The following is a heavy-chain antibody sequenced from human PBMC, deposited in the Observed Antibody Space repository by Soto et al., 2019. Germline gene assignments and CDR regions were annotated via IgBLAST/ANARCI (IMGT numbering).Heavy chain of an antibody. D-gene: IGHD4-17*01. J-gene: IGHJ4*02. CDR2: IKSKTDGGTT. CDR3: TTDRSNGDYPRGPIDY. CDR1: GFTFSNAW. Sequence: EVQLVESGGGLVKPGGSLRLSCAASGFTFSNAWMSWVRQAPGKGLEWVGRIKSKTDGGTTDYAAPVKGRYTISRDDSKNTLYLQMNSLKTEDTAVYYCTTDRSNGDYPRGPIDYWGQGTLVTVSS. V-gene: IGHV3-15*01.